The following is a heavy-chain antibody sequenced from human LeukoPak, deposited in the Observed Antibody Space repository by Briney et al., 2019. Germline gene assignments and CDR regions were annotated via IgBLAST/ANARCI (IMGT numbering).Heavy chain of an antibody. D-gene: IGHD3-10*01. CDR3: AKDDSSMVRGGGVY. Sequence: GGSLRLSCAASGFTFSSYGMHWVRQAPGKGLEWVAFIRYDGSNKYYADSVKGRFTISRDNSKNTLYLQMNSLRAEDTAVYYCAKDDSSMVRGGGVYWGQGTLVTVSS. V-gene: IGHV3-30*02. CDR1: GFTFSSYG. J-gene: IGHJ4*02. CDR2: IRYDGSNK.